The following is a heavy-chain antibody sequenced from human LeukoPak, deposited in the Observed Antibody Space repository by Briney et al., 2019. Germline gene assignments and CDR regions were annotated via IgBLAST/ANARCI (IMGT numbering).Heavy chain of an antibody. CDR3: AKEGIARNYDILTGYYYFDY. Sequence: GGSLRLSCTASGFTFSSYAMSWVRQAPGKGLEWVSAISGSGGSTYYADSVKGRFTISRDNSKNTQYLQMNSLRAEDTAVYYCAKEGIARNYDILTGYYYFDYWGQGTLVTVSS. D-gene: IGHD3-9*01. V-gene: IGHV3-23*01. CDR2: ISGSGGST. J-gene: IGHJ4*02. CDR1: GFTFSSYA.